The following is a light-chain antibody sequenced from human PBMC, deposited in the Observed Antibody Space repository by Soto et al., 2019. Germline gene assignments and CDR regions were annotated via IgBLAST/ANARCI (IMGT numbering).Light chain of an antibody. CDR1: SSNIGTNA. V-gene: IGLV1-44*01. CDR3: QSYDSSLINVV. J-gene: IGLJ2*01. CDR2: SND. Sequence: QSVVTQPPSASGTPGQRVTISCSGSSSNIGTNAVNWCQQLPGTAPRLLIYSNDQRPPGVPDRFSGSKSGTSASLGISGLQSEDEADYHCQSYDSSLINVVFGGGTKVTVL.